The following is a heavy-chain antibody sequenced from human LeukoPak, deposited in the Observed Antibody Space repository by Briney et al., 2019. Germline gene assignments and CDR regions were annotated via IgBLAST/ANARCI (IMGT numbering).Heavy chain of an antibody. J-gene: IGHJ5*02. Sequence: GGSLGLSCAASGFTFTNYGMHWVRQAPGKGLEWVAFIGYDGSNKYYADSVKGRFTVSRDKSKNTLYLQMNSLRTEDTAVYYCAKGLYYKDRSGYPAWGQGTLVTISS. CDR3: AKGLYYKDRSGYPA. V-gene: IGHV3-30*02. CDR2: IGYDGSNK. CDR1: GFTFTNYG. D-gene: IGHD3-22*01.